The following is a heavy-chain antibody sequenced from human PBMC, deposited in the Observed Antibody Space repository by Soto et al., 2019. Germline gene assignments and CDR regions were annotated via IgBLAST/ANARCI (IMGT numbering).Heavy chain of an antibody. CDR1: GGLLRRFY. V-gene: IGHV4-59*08. CDR2: IYYSGST. Sequence: SETPFLPCTVSGGLLRRFYWSLVRPPPGKELQYIGYIYYSGSTNYNPSLKSRVTISDDTSTNQFSLTLSSVTAADTAVYYCARGWWEREGYVMDVWGQGTTVTVSS. CDR3: ARGWWEREGYVMDV. D-gene: IGHD1-26*01. J-gene: IGHJ6*02.